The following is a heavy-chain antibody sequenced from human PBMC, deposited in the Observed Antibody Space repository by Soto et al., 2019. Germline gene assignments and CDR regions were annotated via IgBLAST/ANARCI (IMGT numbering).Heavy chain of an antibody. Sequence: QVQLVQSGPEVKKPGASVPVSCKTSGYTFTNYRIGWVRQAPGQGLEWMGWISTYTGNTKSVQKFQGRVTLTTDTSTSTAYMDLRSLTSDDTAVYYCTRWTVTNNWFDPWGQGTLVTVSS. CDR2: ISTYTGNT. CDR3: TRWTVTNNWFDP. V-gene: IGHV1-18*01. J-gene: IGHJ5*02. CDR1: GYTFTNYR. D-gene: IGHD4-17*01.